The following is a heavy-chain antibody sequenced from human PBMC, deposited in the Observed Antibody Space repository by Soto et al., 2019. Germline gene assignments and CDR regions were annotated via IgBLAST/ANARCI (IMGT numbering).Heavy chain of an antibody. Sequence: ASVKVSCKASGYTFTGYYMHWVRQAPGQGLEWMGWINPNSGGTNYAQKFQGWVTMTRDTSISTAYMELSRLRSDDTAVYYCARDLGGVPAARFYYYYGMDVWGQGTTVTVSS. D-gene: IGHD2-2*01. CDR1: GYTFTGYY. CDR2: INPNSGGT. J-gene: IGHJ6*02. V-gene: IGHV1-2*04. CDR3: ARDLGGVPAARFYYYYGMDV.